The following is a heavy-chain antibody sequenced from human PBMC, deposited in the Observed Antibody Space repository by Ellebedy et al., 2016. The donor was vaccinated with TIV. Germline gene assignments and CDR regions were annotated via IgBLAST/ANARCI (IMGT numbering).Heavy chain of an antibody. J-gene: IGHJ4*02. Sequence: GESLKISCAASGFTFSDYYMSWIRQAPGKGLEWVSYISSSSSYTNYADSVKGRFTISRDNAKNSLYLQMNSLRAEDTAVYYCAKGWELPFDYWGQGTLVTVSS. D-gene: IGHD1-26*01. V-gene: IGHV3-11*06. CDR3: AKGWELPFDY. CDR1: GFTFSDYY. CDR2: ISSSSSYT.